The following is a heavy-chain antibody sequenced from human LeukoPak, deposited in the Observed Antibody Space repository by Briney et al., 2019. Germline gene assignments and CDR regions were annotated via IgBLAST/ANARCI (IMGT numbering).Heavy chain of an antibody. CDR1: GFTFSSYA. CDR3: ARDGGDDSEYYFDY. D-gene: IGHD3-22*01. CDR2: ISYDGSNK. Sequence: AGGSLRLSCAASGFTFSSYAMHWVRQAPGKGLEWVAVISYDGSNKYYADSVKGRFTISRDNSKNTLYLQMNSLRAEDTAVYYCARDGGDDSEYYFDYRGQGTLVTVSS. V-gene: IGHV3-30-3*01. J-gene: IGHJ4*02.